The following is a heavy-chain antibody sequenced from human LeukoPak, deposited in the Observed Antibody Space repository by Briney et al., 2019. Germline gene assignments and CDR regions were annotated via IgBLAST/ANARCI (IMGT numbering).Heavy chain of an antibody. CDR2: ISSSGSTI. D-gene: IGHD3-10*01. CDR3: ARDRLLLWFGELSNYYYYGMDV. Sequence: PGGSLRLSCAASGFTFSSYEMNWVRQAPGKGLEWVSYISSSGSTIYYADSVKGRFTISGDNAKNSLYLQMNSLRAEDTAVYYCARDRLLLWFGELSNYYYYGMDVWGKGTTVTVSS. V-gene: IGHV3-48*03. J-gene: IGHJ6*04. CDR1: GFTFSSYE.